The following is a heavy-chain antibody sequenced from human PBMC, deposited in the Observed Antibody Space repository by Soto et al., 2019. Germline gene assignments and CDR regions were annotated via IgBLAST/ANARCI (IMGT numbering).Heavy chain of an antibody. J-gene: IGHJ4*02. CDR2: VTGGGETT. D-gene: IGHD2-21*01. V-gene: IGHV3-23*01. CDR1: GFSFTSYA. CDR3: AKAEAAIGVPYSYMDV. Sequence: PGGSLRLSCQSSGFSFTSYAMSWVRQAPGRGLERVSVVTGGGETTYYADSVKGRFTISRDNSKNTLFLEMRSLRGEDTAVYYCAKAEAAIGVPYSYMDVWGPGTLVTVSS.